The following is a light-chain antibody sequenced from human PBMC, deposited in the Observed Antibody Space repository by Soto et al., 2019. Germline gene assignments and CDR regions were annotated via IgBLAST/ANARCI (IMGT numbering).Light chain of an antibody. Sequence: QSVLTQPPSASGTPGQRVTISCSGTSSNIGNNYVCWYQQLPATAPKLLIYRNNQRPSGVPDRFSCSKSGTSASLAISGLRSDDEADYYCAAWDDSLSGVVFGGGTKLTVL. V-gene: IGLV1-47*01. J-gene: IGLJ2*01. CDR3: AAWDDSLSGVV. CDR1: SSNIGNNY. CDR2: RNN.